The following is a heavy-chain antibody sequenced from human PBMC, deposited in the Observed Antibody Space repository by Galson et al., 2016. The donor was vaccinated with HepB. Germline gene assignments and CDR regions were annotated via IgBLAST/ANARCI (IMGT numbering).Heavy chain of an antibody. CDR3: AAYNNFDWCFDL. CDR1: GGSISSSCYY. V-gene: IGHV4-39*07. D-gene: IGHD4-11*01. CDR2: IYHGGST. Sequence: SETLSLTCTVSGGSISSSCYYWGWIRQPPGKGLEWIGYIYHGGSTYYNPSLKGRVTISVDRSKNQFSLKVTSVTAADTAVYYCAAYNNFDWCFDLWGRGTLVTVSS. J-gene: IGHJ2*01.